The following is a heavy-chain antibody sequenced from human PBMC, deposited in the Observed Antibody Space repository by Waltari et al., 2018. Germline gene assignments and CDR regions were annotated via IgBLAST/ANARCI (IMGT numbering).Heavy chain of an antibody. Sequence: MSWIRQAPGKGLEWVSYISSSGSTIYYADSVKGRFTISRDNAKNSLYLQMNSLRAEDTAVYYCARDPNSSGPEEDAFDIWGQGTMVTVSS. D-gene: IGHD3-22*01. CDR2: ISSSGSTI. V-gene: IGHV3-11*01. CDR3: ARDPNSSGPEEDAFDI. J-gene: IGHJ3*02.